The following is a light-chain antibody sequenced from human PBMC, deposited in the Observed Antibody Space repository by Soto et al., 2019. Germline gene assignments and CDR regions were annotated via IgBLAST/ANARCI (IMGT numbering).Light chain of an antibody. CDR1: QSISTW. CDR3: QQYNSYPLT. Sequence: DIQMTQSPSTLSASAGDRVTITCRASQSISTWLAWYQQRPGKAPKLLIHEASSLESGVPSRFSGSGSETEFTLTISSLQPEDFATYYCQQYNSYPLTFGGGTKVEIK. V-gene: IGKV1-5*03. CDR2: EAS. J-gene: IGKJ4*01.